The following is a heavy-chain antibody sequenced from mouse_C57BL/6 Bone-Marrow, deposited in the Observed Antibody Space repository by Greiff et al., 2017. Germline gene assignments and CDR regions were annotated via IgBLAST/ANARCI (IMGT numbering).Heavy chain of an antibody. D-gene: IGHD1-1*01. CDR2: IDPETGGT. CDR3: TIYYYGSSWFAY. V-gene: IGHV1-15*01. J-gene: IGHJ3*01. CDR1: GYTFTDYE. Sequence: VKLMESGAELVRPGASVTLSCKASGYTFTDYEMHWVKQTPVHGLEWIGAIDPETGGTAYNQKFKGKAILTADKSSSTAYMELRSLTSEDSAVYYCTIYYYGSSWFAYWGQGTLVTVSA.